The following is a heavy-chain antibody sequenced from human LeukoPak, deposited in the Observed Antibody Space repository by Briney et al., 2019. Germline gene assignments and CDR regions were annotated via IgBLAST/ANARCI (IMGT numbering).Heavy chain of an antibody. CDR2: MYHSGST. V-gene: IGHV4-38-2*01. CDR1: GYSISSGYY. Sequence: PSETLSLTCAISGYSISSGYYWGWIRQPPGKGLEWIGSMYHSGSTYYNLSLKSRVTISVDTSKNQFSLKLSSVTAADTAVYYCARQGNYYGSGRRLYYFDYWGQGTLVTVSS. D-gene: IGHD3-10*01. CDR3: ARQGNYYGSGRRLYYFDY. J-gene: IGHJ4*02.